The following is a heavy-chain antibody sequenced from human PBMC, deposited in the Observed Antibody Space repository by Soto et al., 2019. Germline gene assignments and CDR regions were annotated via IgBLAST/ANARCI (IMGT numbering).Heavy chain of an antibody. CDR1: GFTFSNYA. Sequence: EVQLLESGGGLVQPGRSLRLSCAASGFTFSNYAMSWVRQAPGQGLDWVSAVSGSGGTTYYADSVKGRFTTSRDNSKNTLFLQMNSLRAEDAAVYYCAKFFVETGSNSGWPWSFHYGGQGTLVTVSS. J-gene: IGHJ4*02. CDR3: AKFFVETGSNSGWPWSFHY. V-gene: IGHV3-23*01. D-gene: IGHD6-25*01. CDR2: VSGSGGTT.